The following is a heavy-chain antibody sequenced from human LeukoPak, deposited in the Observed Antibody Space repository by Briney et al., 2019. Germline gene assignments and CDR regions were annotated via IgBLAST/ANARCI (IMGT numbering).Heavy chain of an antibody. D-gene: IGHD3-16*01. J-gene: IGHJ6*02. V-gene: IGHV4-4*02. CDR2: IYHSGST. CDR3: ARAPLGRATYGMDV. Sequence: PSETLSLTCAVSGGSISSNNWWSWVRQPPGKGLEWIGEIYHSGSTNYNPSLKSRVTISVDKSKNQFSLKLSSVTAADTAVYYCARAPLGRATYGMDVWGQGTTVTVSS. CDR1: GGSISSNNW.